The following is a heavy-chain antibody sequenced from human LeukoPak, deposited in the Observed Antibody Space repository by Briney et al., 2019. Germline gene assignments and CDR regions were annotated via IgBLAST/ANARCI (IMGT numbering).Heavy chain of an antibody. CDR3: AAYSSSSHFDY. D-gene: IGHD6-6*01. Sequence: SETLSLTCTVSGGSISSFYWSWIRQPPRKGLEWIGYIYHSGSTNYNPSLKSRATISLDTSKNQFSLKLSSVTAADTAVYYCAAYSSSSHFDYRGQGTLVTVSS. V-gene: IGHV4-59*01. CDR1: GGSISSFY. J-gene: IGHJ4*02. CDR2: IYHSGST.